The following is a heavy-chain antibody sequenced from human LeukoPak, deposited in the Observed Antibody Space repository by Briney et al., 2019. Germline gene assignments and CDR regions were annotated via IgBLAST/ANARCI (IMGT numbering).Heavy chain of an antibody. CDR1: GSISGYY. Sequence: SETLSLTCTVSGSISGYYWSWIRQPLGKGLEWIGYIYTSGSTNYNPSLVSRVTISVDTSKNQFSLDLSSVTAADTAVYYCARQKCTSTSCLTKNAFDIWGQGTMVTVSS. D-gene: IGHD2-2*01. V-gene: IGHV4-4*09. J-gene: IGHJ3*02. CDR3: ARQKCTSTSCLTKNAFDI. CDR2: IYTSGST.